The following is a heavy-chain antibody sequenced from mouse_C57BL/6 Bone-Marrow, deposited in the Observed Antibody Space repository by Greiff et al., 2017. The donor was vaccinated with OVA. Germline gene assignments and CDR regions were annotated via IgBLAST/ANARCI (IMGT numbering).Heavy chain of an antibody. V-gene: IGHV1-64*01. Sequence: QVQLPQPVAELVKPGASVTLSFKASCYTFTSSWLHWVPPSPVPVLEWIGMIHPNSGSPNYNEKFKSKATLTVDKSSSTAYMQLSSLTSEDSAVYYCARCGGGYWGKGTTLTVSS. J-gene: IGHJ2*01. CDR1: CYTFTSSW. CDR3: ARCGGGY. CDR2: IHPNSGSP.